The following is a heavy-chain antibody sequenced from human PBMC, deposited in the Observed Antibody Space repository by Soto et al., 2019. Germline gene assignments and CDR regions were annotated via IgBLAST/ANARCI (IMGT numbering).Heavy chain of an antibody. J-gene: IGHJ1*01. D-gene: IGHD3-16*01. CDR1: GGSVSSGRYY. CDR3: ARRRDTHQFGGLDV. Sequence: SETLSLTCTVSGGSVSSGRYYWSWIRQPPGKGLEWIGYIYYSGSTKYNPSLKSRVTISVDTSKNQFSLKLSSMTAADAGVYFCARRRDTHQFGGLDVWGQGTLVTVSS. CDR2: IYYSGST. V-gene: IGHV4-61*01.